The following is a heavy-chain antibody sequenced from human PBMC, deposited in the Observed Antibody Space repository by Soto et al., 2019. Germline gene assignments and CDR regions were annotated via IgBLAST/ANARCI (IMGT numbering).Heavy chain of an antibody. V-gene: IGHV4-31*03. D-gene: IGHD1-26*01. Sequence: QVQLQESGPGLVKPSQTLSLTCTVSGGSISSGGYSWSWIRQHPGKGLEWIGYIYYSGSTYYNPSLKSRVTIPVDTSNNELSLKMSSVTAADTAVYYWALVGSSNWFDPWGQGTLVTVSS. CDR2: IYYSGST. CDR1: GGSISSGGYS. J-gene: IGHJ5*02. CDR3: ALVGSSNWFDP.